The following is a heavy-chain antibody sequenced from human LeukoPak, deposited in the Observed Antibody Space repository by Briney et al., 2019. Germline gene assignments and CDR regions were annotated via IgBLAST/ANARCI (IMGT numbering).Heavy chain of an antibody. CDR1: GGSISSYY. CDR3: ARVLFSPYYYDSSGYYFDY. D-gene: IGHD3-22*01. V-gene: IGHV4-59*01. J-gene: IGHJ4*02. CDR2: IYYSGST. Sequence: SETLSLTCTVSGGSISSYYWSWIRQPPGKGLEWMGYIYYSGSTNYNPSLKSRVTISVDTSKNQFSLKLSSVTAADTAVYYCARVLFSPYYYDSSGYYFDYWGQGTLVTVSS.